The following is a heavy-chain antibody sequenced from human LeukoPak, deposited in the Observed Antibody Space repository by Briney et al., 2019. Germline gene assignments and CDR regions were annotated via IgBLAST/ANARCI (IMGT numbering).Heavy chain of an antibody. V-gene: IGHV3-23*01. CDR3: AKLEGRGEFFDY. D-gene: IGHD3-16*01. J-gene: IGHJ4*02. Sequence: GGSLRLSCAASGFTFSSYAMSWVRQAPGKGLEWVSAISGSGGSTYYADSVKGRLTISRDNSKNTLYLQMSSLRAEDTAVYYCAKLEGRGEFFDYWGQGTLVTVSS. CDR2: ISGSGGST. CDR1: GFTFSSYA.